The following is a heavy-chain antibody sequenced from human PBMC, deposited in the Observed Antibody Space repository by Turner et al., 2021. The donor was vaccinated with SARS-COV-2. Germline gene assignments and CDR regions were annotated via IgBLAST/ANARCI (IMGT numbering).Heavy chain of an antibody. Sequence: DSVKGRFTISRDNAQKSLYLQMNSLRAEDTAVYYCVRSGYSSTWYLGDACDIWGQGTMVTVSS. V-gene: IGHV3-21*01. CDR3: VRSGYSSTWYLGDACDI. J-gene: IGHJ3*02. D-gene: IGHD6-13*01.